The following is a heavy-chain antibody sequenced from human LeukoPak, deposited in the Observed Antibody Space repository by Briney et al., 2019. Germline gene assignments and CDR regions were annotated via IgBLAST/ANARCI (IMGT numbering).Heavy chain of an antibody. Sequence: GGSLRLSCAASGFTFSSYGMHWVRQAPGKGLEWVAVIWYDGSNKYYADSVKGRFTISRDNSKNTLYLQMNSLRAEDTAVYYCAKENWRYSGGGGQHYAYWGQGPLVTVSS. J-gene: IGHJ4*02. D-gene: IGHD6-19*01. CDR1: GFTFSSYG. V-gene: IGHV3-33*06. CDR3: AKENWRYSGGGGQHYAY. CDR2: IWYDGSNK.